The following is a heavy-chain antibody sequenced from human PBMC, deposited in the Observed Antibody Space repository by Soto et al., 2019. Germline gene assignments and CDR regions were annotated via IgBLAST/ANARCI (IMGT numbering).Heavy chain of an antibody. CDR2: VNPTDGTT. CDR3: LTVSPGFFTGLGY. J-gene: IGHJ4*02. V-gene: IGHV1-46*01. Sequence: QVQLVQSGAEVKKPGASVSVSCKASGYSFTSYLMHWVRQAPGQGLEWMGDVNPTDGTTRYARQFQGSLTMTRDTSPGTGYMELSSLPSADTAVYYCLTVSPGFFTGLGYWGQGALVTVSS. CDR1: GYSFTSYL. D-gene: IGHD3-3*01.